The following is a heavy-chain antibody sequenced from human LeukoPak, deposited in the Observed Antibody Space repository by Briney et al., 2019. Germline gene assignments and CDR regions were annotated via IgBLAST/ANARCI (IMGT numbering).Heavy chain of an antibody. V-gene: IGHV3-15*01. D-gene: IGHD3-22*01. CDR1: GFTFSSYA. J-gene: IGHJ4*02. CDR2: IKKKTDGGTT. CDR3: TTEYYYDNSGLFDY. Sequence: GGSLRLSCAASGFTFSSYAMHWVRQAPGKGLEWVGRIKKKTDGGTTDYAAPVKGRFTISRDDSKNTLYLQMNSLKTEDTAVYYCTTEYYYDNSGLFDYWGQGTLVTVSS.